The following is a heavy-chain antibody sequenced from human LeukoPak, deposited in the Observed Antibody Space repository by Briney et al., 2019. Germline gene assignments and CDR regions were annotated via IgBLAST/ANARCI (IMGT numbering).Heavy chain of an antibody. Sequence: GGSLRLSCAASGFTFSSYGMHWVRQAPGKGLGWVAVISYDGSNKYYADSVKGGFTISRDNAKNSLYLQMNGLRAEGTAVYYCARGVGYSSSWYTVNWFDPWGQGTLVSVSS. CDR3: ARGVGYSSSWYTVNWFDP. V-gene: IGHV3-30*03. D-gene: IGHD6-13*01. CDR1: GFTFSSYG. J-gene: IGHJ5*02. CDR2: ISYDGSNK.